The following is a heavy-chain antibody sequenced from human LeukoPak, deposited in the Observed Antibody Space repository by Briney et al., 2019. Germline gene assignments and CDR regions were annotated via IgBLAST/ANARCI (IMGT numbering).Heavy chain of an antibody. V-gene: IGHV3-7*01. CDR3: VRASISIRGYSYAFDW. Sequence: PGGSLRLSCAASGFTFSSYWMSWVGQAPAKGLEGVGNIKQDGSEKYYVDSVKGRFTISGDNAKNSMYLQMNSLTAEDTAVYHCVRASISIRGYSYAFDWGGQGTLVTAS. CDR2: IKQDGSEK. CDR1: GFTFSSYW. D-gene: IGHD5-18*01. J-gene: IGHJ4*02.